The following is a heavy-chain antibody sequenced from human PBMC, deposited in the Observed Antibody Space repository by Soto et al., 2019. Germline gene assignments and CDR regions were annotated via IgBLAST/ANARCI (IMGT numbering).Heavy chain of an antibody. D-gene: IGHD4-4*01. CDR1: GGSFSGYY. CDR3: ARVATVTTVWYSYYYYYYMDV. Sequence: PSETLSLTCAVYGGSFSGYYWSWIRQPPGKGLEWIGEINHSGSTNYNPSLKSRVTISVDTSKNQFSLKLSSVTAADTAVYYCARVATVTTVWYSYYYYYYMDVWGKGTTVTVSS. J-gene: IGHJ6*03. CDR2: INHSGST. V-gene: IGHV4-34*01.